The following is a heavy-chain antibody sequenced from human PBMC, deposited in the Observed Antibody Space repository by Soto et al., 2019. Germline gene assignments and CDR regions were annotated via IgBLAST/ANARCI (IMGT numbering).Heavy chain of an antibody. CDR1: GFTFRNFG. D-gene: IGHD6-19*01. CDR2: ITYDGSNT. J-gene: IGHJ4*02. V-gene: IGHV3-30*18. Sequence: QIQLVESGGGVVQPGKSLRVSCSASGFTFRNFGMHWVRQAPGKGLEWVAVITYDGSNTYYRESVKGRLTISRDNLQKMVYLQMNSLRVEDTGVYYCAKDWGSGWYCFDSWGQGTLVTVSS. CDR3: AKDWGSGWYCFDS.